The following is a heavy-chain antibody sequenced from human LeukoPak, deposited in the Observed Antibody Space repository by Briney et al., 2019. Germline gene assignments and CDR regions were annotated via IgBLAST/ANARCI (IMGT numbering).Heavy chain of an antibody. CDR3: AKRQVVVVAPIDS. J-gene: IGHJ4*02. D-gene: IGHD2-15*01. V-gene: IGHV3-23*01. CDR2: ISGSGGTT. CDR1: GFILSNYA. Sequence: PGGSLRLSCAVSGFILSNYAMSWVRQAPGKGLEWVSAISGSGGTTYYADSVKGRFTISRDNSKNTLYLQMNSLRAEGTAVYYCAKRQVVVVAPIDSWGQGSLLTVSS.